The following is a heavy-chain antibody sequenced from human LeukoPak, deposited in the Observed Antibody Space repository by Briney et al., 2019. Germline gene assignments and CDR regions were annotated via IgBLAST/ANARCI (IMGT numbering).Heavy chain of an antibody. CDR1: GGSFSGYY. J-gene: IGHJ5*02. Sequence: PSETLSLTCAVYGGSFSGYYWSWIRQPPGKGLEWIGEINHSGSTNYNPSLKSRVTISVDTSKNQFSLKLSSVTAADTAVYYCATRPWIKLLWLGDRSYNWFDPWGQGTLVTVSS. CDR2: INHSGST. V-gene: IGHV4-34*01. D-gene: IGHD3-10*01. CDR3: ATRPWIKLLWLGDRSYNWFDP.